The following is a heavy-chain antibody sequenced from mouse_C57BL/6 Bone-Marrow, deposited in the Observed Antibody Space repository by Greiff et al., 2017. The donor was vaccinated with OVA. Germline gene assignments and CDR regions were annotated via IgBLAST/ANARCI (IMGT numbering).Heavy chain of an antibody. CDR2: INPNNGGT. J-gene: IGHJ1*03. CDR1: GYTFTDYN. CDR3: ARSGGYYAYWYFDV. D-gene: IGHD2-3*01. Sequence: EVKLQESGPELVKPGASVKIPCKASGYTFTDYNMDWVKQSHGKSLEWIGDINPNNGGTIYNQKFKGKATLTVDKSSSTAYMELRSLTSEDTAVYYCARSGGYYAYWYFDVWGTGTTVTVSS. V-gene: IGHV1-18*01.